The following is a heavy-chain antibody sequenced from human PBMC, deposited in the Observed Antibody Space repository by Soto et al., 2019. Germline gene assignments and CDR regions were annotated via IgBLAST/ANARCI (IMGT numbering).Heavy chain of an antibody. CDR3: AKGRGSSSWYCGDY. V-gene: IGHV3-23*01. Sequence: EVQLLESGGGLVQPGGSLRLSCAASGFTFSSYAMSWVRQATGKGLEWVSAISGSGGSTYYADSVKGRFTISSDNSKNTLYLQMNSLRAEDTAVYYCAKGRGSSSWYCGDYCGQGTLGTFSS. CDR2: ISGSGGST. CDR1: GFTFSSYA. D-gene: IGHD6-13*01. J-gene: IGHJ4*02.